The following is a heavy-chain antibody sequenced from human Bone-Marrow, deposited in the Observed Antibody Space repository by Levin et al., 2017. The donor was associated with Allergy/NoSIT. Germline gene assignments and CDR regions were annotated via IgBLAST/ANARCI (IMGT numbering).Heavy chain of an antibody. D-gene: IGHD3-22*01. V-gene: IGHV3-33*01. J-gene: IGHJ5*02. CDR1: GFTFSSYG. CDR3: ARKTYYYDSSGYYWGWFDP. Sequence: GGSLRLSCAASGFTFSSYGMHWVRQAPGKGLEWVAVIWYDGSNKYYADSVKGRFTISRDNSKNTLYLQMNSLRAEDTAVYYCARKTYYYDSSGYYWGWFDPWGQGTLVTVSS. CDR2: IWYDGSNK.